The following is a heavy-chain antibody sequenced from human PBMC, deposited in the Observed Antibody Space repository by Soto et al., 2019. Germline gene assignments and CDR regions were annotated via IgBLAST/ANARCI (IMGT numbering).Heavy chain of an antibody. CDR2: IYHSGSA. J-gene: IGHJ6*02. Sequence: QVQLQESGPGLVKPSGTLSLTCAVSGGSISSSNCWRWVRQPPGKGLEWIGEIYHSGSANYNPSLKSRVTIAVDKSKNQFSLKLSSVTAADTAVYYWARVEGRFYYGMDVWGQGTKVTVSS. CDR1: GGSISSSNC. V-gene: IGHV4-4*02. CDR3: ARVEGRFYYGMDV.